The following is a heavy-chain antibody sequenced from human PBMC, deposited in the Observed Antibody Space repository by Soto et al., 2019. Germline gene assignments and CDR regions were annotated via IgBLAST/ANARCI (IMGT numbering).Heavy chain of an antibody. CDR3: GRGGYRHYSAYYYYALDV. J-gene: IGHJ6*02. D-gene: IGHD4-4*01. CDR1: GFTLSDYY. CDR2: TRDKPNSYTT. Sequence: GGSLRLSCVASGFTLSDYYVGWVRQAPGKGLEWVGRTRDKPNSYTTEYAASVEGRFTISRDDSKDSLYLQLNSLNTEDTAVYYCGRGGYRHYSAYYYYALDVWGQGTTVTVSS. V-gene: IGHV3-72*01.